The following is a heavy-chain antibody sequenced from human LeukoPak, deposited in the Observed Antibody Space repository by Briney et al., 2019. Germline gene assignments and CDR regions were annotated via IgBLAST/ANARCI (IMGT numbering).Heavy chain of an antibody. J-gene: IGHJ6*03. CDR3: AARTGGYYYHYMDV. D-gene: IGHD1/OR15-1a*01. V-gene: IGHV3-23*01. CDR1: RFTFSIYA. Sequence: GGSLRLSCAASRFTFSIYAMSWVRQAPGKGLEWVSGISGSGGDTYYADSVKGRFTISRDNSKNTLYLQMNSLRAEDTAVYYCAARTGGYYYHYMDVWGKGTTVTISS. CDR2: ISGSGGDT.